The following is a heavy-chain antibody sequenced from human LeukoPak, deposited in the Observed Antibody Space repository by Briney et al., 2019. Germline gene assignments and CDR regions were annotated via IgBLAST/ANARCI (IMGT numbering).Heavy chain of an antibody. V-gene: IGHV4-59*01. CDR1: GGSISSYY. D-gene: IGHD1-26*01. CDR2: IYYSGRT. J-gene: IGHJ3*02. CDR3: ARGLQWELLGAFDI. Sequence: SSETLSLTCTVSGGSISSYYWSWIRQPPGKGLEWIGYIYYSGRTNYNPSLKSRVTISVDTSKIQFSLKLRSVTAADTAVYYCARGLQWELLGAFDIWGQGTMVTVSS.